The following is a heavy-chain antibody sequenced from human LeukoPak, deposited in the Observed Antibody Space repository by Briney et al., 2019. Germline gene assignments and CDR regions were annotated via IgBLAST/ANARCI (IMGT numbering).Heavy chain of an antibody. CDR1: GGSISSSN. J-gene: IGHJ2*01. CDR3: ARGSGPNSYWYFDL. CDR2: IGGTSTYI. D-gene: IGHD6-19*01. Sequence: ETLSLTCAVSGGSISSSNWWSWVRQPPGKGLEWISSIGGTSTYIYYADSVRGRFTVSRDNVKKSVYLQMNSLSADDTSVYYCARGSGPNSYWYFDLWGRGTLVTVSS. V-gene: IGHV3-21*01.